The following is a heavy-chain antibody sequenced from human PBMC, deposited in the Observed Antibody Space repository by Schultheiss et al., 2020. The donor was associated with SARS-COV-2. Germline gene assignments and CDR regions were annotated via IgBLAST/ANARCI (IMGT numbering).Heavy chain of an antibody. CDR1: GGSISSSSYY. Sequence: SETLSLTCTVSGGSISSSSYYWGWIRQPPGKGLEWIGSIYYSGSTYYNPSLKSRVTISVDTSKNQFSLKLSSVTAADTAVYYCARDHMTTPTTGVGNYGMDVWGQGTTVTVSS. CDR3: ARDHMTTPTTGVGNYGMDV. D-gene: IGHD4-23*01. V-gene: IGHV4-39*02. CDR2: IYYSGST. J-gene: IGHJ6*02.